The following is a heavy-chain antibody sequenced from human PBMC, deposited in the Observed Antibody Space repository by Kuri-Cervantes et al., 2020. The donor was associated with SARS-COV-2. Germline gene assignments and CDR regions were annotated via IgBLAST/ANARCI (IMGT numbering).Heavy chain of an antibody. CDR1: GFTFSSYS. J-gene: IGHJ6*03. V-gene: IGHV3-21*01. D-gene: IGHD6-6*01. CDR2: ISSSSNYI. Sequence: GGSLRLSCAASGFTFSSYSMNWVRQAPGKGLEWVSFISSSSNYIYYADSLKGRFTISRDNAKNSLYLQMNSPRAEDTAVYYCARDGSRYSTSSFNYYYYMDVWGKGTTATVSS. CDR3: ARDGSRYSTSSFNYYYYMDV.